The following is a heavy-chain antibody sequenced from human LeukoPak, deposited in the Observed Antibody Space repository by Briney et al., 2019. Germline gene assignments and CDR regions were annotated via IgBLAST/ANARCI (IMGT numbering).Heavy chain of an antibody. V-gene: IGHV1-2*06. CDR3: AIAGGGSDAFDI. CDR2: TNPNTGGT. Sequence: GASVKVSCKAFGYTFTGYFLQWVRQAPGQGLEWMGRTNPNTGGTKYTQKFQGRVTMTRDTSITTAYMELNNLRSDDTAVYYCAIAGGGSDAFDIWGQGTMVTVSS. CDR1: GYTFTGYF. J-gene: IGHJ3*02. D-gene: IGHD2-15*01.